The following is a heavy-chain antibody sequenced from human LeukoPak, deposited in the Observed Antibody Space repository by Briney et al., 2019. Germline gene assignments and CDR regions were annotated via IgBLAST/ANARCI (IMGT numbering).Heavy chain of an antibody. V-gene: IGHV1-24*01. J-gene: IGHJ3*02. Sequence: ASVKVSCKASGFTFTSSAVHWVRQAPGKGLEWMGGFDPEDGETIYAQKFQGRVTMTEDTSTDTAYMELSSLRSEDTAVYYCATDNGELLGAFDIWGQGTMVTVSS. CDR3: ATDNGELLGAFDI. CDR1: GFTFTSSA. CDR2: FDPEDGET. D-gene: IGHD1-26*01.